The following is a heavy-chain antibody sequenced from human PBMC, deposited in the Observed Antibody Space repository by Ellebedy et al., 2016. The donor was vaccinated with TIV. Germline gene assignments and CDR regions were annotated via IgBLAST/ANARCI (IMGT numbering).Heavy chain of an antibody. J-gene: IGHJ4*02. CDR1: GFTVSSNY. D-gene: IGHD4-17*01. Sequence: PGGSLRLSCAASGFTVSSNYMNWVRQAPGKGLEWVSIIHSDGPTYYADSVKGRFTISRDNSKNTVSLQMNSLRAEDTAVYYCARDPTARSTVTGLGDYWGQGTLVTVSS. V-gene: IGHV3-66*01. CDR3: ARDPTARSTVTGLGDY. CDR2: IHSDGPT.